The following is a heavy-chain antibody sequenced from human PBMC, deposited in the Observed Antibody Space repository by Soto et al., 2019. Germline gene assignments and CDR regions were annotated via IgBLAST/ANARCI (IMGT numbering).Heavy chain of an antibody. CDR1: GFTFSNYA. Sequence: QVQLVESGGGVVQPGRSLRLSCAASGFTFSNYAMDWVRQAPGEGLEWVAVIAYDGSNKYYAESVKGRFTISRDNSKNTLYLQMDSLRAEDTAVYYCARAQGLYTYGNSADYWGQGTLVTVFS. CDR2: IAYDGSNK. D-gene: IGHD5-18*01. J-gene: IGHJ4*02. CDR3: ARAQGLYTYGNSADY. V-gene: IGHV3-30-3*01.